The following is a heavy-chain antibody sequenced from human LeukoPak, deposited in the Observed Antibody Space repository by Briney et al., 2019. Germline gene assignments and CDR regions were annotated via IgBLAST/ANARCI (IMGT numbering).Heavy chain of an antibody. CDR1: GFTFGDYG. D-gene: IGHD5-12*01. J-gene: IGHJ4*02. V-gene: IGHV3-49*01. Sequence: GGSLRLSCTASGFTFGDYGMSWFRQAPGKGLEWVGFIRSEAHDTTPQYGASVQGRFTISKDGSRRIAFLQMSSLKTEDTAVYYCSRAAGYDFILEYWGQGTLVTVSS. CDR2: IRSEAHDTTP. CDR3: SRAAGYDFILEY.